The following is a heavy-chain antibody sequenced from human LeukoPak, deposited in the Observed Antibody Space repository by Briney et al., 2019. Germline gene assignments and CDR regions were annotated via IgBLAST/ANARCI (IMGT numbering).Heavy chain of an antibody. J-gene: IGHJ4*02. CDR3: AREEYYDFWSGYYY. CDR2: IYTSGST. Sequence: SETLSLTXTVSGGSISSGSYYWSWIRQPAGKGLEWIGRIYTSGSTNYNPSLKSRVTISVDTSKNQFSLKLSSVTAADTAVYYCAREEYYDFWSGYYYWGQGTLVTVSS. D-gene: IGHD3-3*01. V-gene: IGHV4-61*02. CDR1: GGSISSGSYY.